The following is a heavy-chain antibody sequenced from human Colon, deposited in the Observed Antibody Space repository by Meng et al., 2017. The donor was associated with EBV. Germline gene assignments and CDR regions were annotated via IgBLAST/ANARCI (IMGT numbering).Heavy chain of an antibody. CDR1: VGSISSRHSY. D-gene: IGHD3-10*01. V-gene: IGHV4-39*01. CDR2: IYHSGST. CDR3: ARRRGGSGRDC. J-gene: IGHJ4*02. Sequence: QESGPGLVNASETLSLTCTFVVGSISSRHSYWGWVRQPPGKGLQWIGTIYHSGSTSYNPSLQSRVTMFVDTSKNQFSLMLTSVTATDTAVYYCARRRGGSGRDCWGQGTLVTVSS.